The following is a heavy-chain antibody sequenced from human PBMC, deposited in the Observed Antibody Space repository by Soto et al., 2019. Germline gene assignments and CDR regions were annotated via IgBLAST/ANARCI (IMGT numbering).Heavy chain of an antibody. Sequence: QVQLVQSGADVKKPGSSVKVSCKASGGTFSSYTISWVRQAPGQGLEWMGRIIPILGIANYAQKFQGRVTITADKSTSTAGMELRSLRPDDTAVNYCATGASDFWGQGTLVTVSS. CDR3: ATGASDF. V-gene: IGHV1-69*02. CDR1: GGTFSSYT. D-gene: IGHD3-10*01. CDR2: IIPILGIA. J-gene: IGHJ4*02.